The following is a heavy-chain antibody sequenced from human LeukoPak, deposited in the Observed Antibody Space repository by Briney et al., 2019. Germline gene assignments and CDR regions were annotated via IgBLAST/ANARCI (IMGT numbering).Heavy chain of an antibody. CDR2: IRYDGSNK. V-gene: IGHV3-30*02. D-gene: IGHD1-1*01. Sequence: GGSLRLSCAASGFTFSSYGMHWVRQAPGKGLEWVAFIRYDGSNKYYADSVKGRFTISSDKSKNTLFLQMNSLRAEDTALYYCAKGLETESRLDSWGQGTLVTVSS. CDR3: AKGLETESRLDS. J-gene: IGHJ4*02. CDR1: GFTFSSYG.